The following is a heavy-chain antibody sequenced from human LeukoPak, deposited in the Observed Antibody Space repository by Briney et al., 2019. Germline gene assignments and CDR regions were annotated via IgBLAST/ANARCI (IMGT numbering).Heavy chain of an antibody. CDR2: IYYSGST. J-gene: IGHJ4*02. CDR3: ARGRGSSWYDY. D-gene: IGHD6-13*01. CDR1: GGSISSYY. V-gene: IGHV4-59*01. Sequence: SETLSLTCTVSGGSISSYYWSWIRQPPGKGLEWIGYIYYSGSTNYNPFLKSRVTISVDTSKNQFSLKLSSVTAADTAVYYCARGRGSSWYDYWGQGTLVTVSS.